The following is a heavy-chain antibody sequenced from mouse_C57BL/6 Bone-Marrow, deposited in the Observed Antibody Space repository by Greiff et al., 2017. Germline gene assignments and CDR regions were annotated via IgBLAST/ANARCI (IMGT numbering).Heavy chain of an antibody. Sequence: VQLQESGAELARPGASVKLSCKASGYTFTSYGISWVKQRTGQGLEWIGEIYPRSGNTYYNEKFKGKATLTADKSSSTAYMELRSLTSEDSAVYFCAREGGYYYFDYWGQGTTLTVSS. CDR1: GYTFTSYG. V-gene: IGHV1-81*01. CDR2: IYPRSGNT. J-gene: IGHJ2*01. CDR3: AREGGYYYFDY. D-gene: IGHD2-3*01.